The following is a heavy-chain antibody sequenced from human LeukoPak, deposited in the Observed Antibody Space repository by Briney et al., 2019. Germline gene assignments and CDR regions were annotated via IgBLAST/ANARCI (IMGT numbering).Heavy chain of an antibody. J-gene: IGHJ5*02. CDR1: GFTFSSYA. CDR3: ARGGKWELLRWSAP. CDR2: ISYDGSNK. V-gene: IGHV3-30-3*01. D-gene: IGHD1-26*01. Sequence: PGRSLRLSCAASGFTFSSYAMHWVRQAPGKGLEWVAVISYDGSNKYYADSVKGRFTTSRDNSKNTLYLQMNSLRAEDTAVYYCARGGKWELLRWSAPWGEGTLVTVSS.